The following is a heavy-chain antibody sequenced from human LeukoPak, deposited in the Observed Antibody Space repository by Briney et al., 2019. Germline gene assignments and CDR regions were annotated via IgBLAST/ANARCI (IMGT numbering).Heavy chain of an antibody. CDR2: ISWNSGSI. CDR3: ARAPSIPMIVVVITTLFDY. Sequence: PGGSLRLSXAASGFTFDDYAMHWVRQAPGKGLEWVSGISWNSGSIGYADSVKGRFTISRDNSKNTLYLQMNSLRAEDTAVYYCARAPSIPMIVVVITTLFDYWGQGTLVTVSS. V-gene: IGHV3-9*01. CDR1: GFTFDDYA. D-gene: IGHD3-22*01. J-gene: IGHJ4*02.